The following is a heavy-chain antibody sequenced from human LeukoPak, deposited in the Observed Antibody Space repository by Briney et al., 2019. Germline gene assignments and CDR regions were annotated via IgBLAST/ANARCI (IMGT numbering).Heavy chain of an antibody. Sequence: PGGSLRLSCAASGFTFSNAWMSGVRQAPGKGLEWVGRIKSKTDGGTTDYAALVKGRITISRDDSKNTLYLQMNSLKTEDTAVYYCTTDLPYDSSGYQPWGQGTLVTVSS. CDR3: TTDLPYDSSGYQP. CDR1: GFTFSNAW. J-gene: IGHJ5*02. D-gene: IGHD3-22*01. V-gene: IGHV3-15*01. CDR2: IKSKTDGGTT.